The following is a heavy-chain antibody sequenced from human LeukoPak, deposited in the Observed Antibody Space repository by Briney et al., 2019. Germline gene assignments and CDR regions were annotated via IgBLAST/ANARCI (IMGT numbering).Heavy chain of an antibody. D-gene: IGHD3-3*01. J-gene: IGHJ3*02. CDR3: ARDIRRYDFWSGYHYAFDI. CDR2: IYYSGIT. CDR1: GGSISGSSYY. Sequence: SETLSLTCTVSGGSISGSSYYWGWLRQPPGMGLEWIVSIYYSGITYYNPSLKSRVTISVDTSKNQCSLKLNSVTATDTAVYYCARDIRRYDFWSGYHYAFDIWGQGTMVTVSA. V-gene: IGHV4-39*02.